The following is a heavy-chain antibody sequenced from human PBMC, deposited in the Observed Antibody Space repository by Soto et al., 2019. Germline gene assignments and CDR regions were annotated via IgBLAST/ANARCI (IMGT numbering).Heavy chain of an antibody. V-gene: IGHV3-33*01. CDR2: IWYEGSNK. CDR3: ASGSSAFAY. D-gene: IGHD1-26*01. J-gene: IGHJ4*02. CDR1: GFTFSSYG. Sequence: QVQLVESGGGVVQPGRSLRLSCAASGFTFSSYGMHWVRQAPGKGLEWVAVIWYEGSNKFYADSVKGRFTTSRDNSKNRVYLQMTSLRAEDAAVAYCASGSSAFAYWGQGSLVTVSS.